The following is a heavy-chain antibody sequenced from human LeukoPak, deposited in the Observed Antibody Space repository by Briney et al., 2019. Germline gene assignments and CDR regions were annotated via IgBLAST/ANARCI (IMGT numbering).Heavy chain of an antibody. D-gene: IGHD3-3*01. CDR1: GGSISRSNW. J-gene: IGHJ3*02. CDR2: IYHSGST. CDR3: ARERSGSEIFARSFDI. V-gene: IGHV4-4*02. Sequence: ETLSLTCAVSGGSISRSNWWTWVRQSPGKGLEWIGEIYHSGSTNYNPSLKSRITISVDKSKNQFSLKLSSVTAADTAVYYCARERSGSEIFARSFDIWGQGTIVTVSS.